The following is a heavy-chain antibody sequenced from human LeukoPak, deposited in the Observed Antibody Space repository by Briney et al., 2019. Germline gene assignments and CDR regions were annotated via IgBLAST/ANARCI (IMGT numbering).Heavy chain of an antibody. V-gene: IGHV1-24*01. Sequence: ASVKVSCKVSGYTLTELSMHWVRQSPGKGLEWMGGFDPEDGETIYAQKFQGRVTMTEDTSTDTAYMELSSLRSEDTAVYYCATQVVAATPGAFDIWGQGTMVTVSS. J-gene: IGHJ3*02. CDR3: ATQVVAATPGAFDI. D-gene: IGHD2-15*01. CDR1: GYTLTELS. CDR2: FDPEDGET.